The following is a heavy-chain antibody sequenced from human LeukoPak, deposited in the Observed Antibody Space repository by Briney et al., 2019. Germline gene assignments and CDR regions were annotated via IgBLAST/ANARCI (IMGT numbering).Heavy chain of an antibody. V-gene: IGHV3-30*02. Sequence: PGGSLRLSCAASGFSFSDYGMHWVRQAPAKGLEWVAFIRYDESKTYYGDSAKGRFTVSRDNSKNTLYLQMDSLRADDTAVYYCAKSHLPTSYSWTYYCDYWGQGTLVTVSS. CDR2: IRYDESKT. CDR3: AKSHLPTSYSWTYYCDY. D-gene: IGHD1-26*01. J-gene: IGHJ4*02. CDR1: GFSFSDYG.